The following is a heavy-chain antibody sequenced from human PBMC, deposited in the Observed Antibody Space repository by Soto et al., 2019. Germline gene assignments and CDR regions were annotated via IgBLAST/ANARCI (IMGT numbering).Heavy chain of an antibody. CDR1: GFTFSTSS. D-gene: IGHD5-12*01. J-gene: IGHJ4*02. V-gene: IGHV3-21*02. CDR3: ARDNGYDAATLDY. CDR2: ISGSSSNI. Sequence: EVQLVESGGGLVKPGGSLRLSCAASGFTFSTSSMNWVRQAPGKGLEWVSSISGSSSNIYYADSVKGRFTISRDNAKNSLYLQMNSLRDEDTAVYYCARDNGYDAATLDYWCQGTLVTVSS.